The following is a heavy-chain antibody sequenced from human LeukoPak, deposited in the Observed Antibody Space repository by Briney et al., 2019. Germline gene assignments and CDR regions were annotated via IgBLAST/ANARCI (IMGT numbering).Heavy chain of an antibody. V-gene: IGHV1-8*03. CDR1: GYTFTSYD. Sequence: ASVKVSCKASGYTFTSYDINWVRQATGQGLEWMGRMNPNSGNTGYAQKFQGRVTITRNTSISTAYMELSSLRSEDTAVYYCARGHFQYDFWSGYSNWFDPWGQGTLVTVSS. J-gene: IGHJ5*02. D-gene: IGHD3-3*01. CDR3: ARGHFQYDFWSGYSNWFDP. CDR2: MNPNSGNT.